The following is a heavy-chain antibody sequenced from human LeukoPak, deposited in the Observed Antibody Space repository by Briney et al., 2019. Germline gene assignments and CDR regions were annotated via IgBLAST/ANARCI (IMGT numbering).Heavy chain of an antibody. CDR1: GFTFSGYS. D-gene: IGHD6-6*01. CDR3: AREYGSSFGIDY. V-gene: IGHV3-21*01. J-gene: IGHJ4*02. CDR2: ISSSSSYI. Sequence: GGSLRLSCAASGFTFSGYSMNWVRQAPGKGLEWVSFISSSSSYIYYADSVKGRFTISRDNAKNSLYLQMNSLRAEDTAVYHCAREYGSSFGIDYWGQGTLVTVSS.